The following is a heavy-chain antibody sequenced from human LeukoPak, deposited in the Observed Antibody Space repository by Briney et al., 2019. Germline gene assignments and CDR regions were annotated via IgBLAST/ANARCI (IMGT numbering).Heavy chain of an antibody. D-gene: IGHD3-22*01. Sequence: ASVKVSCKASGYTFTSYGISWVRQAPGQGLEWMGWISAYNGNTNYAQKLQGRVTMTTDTSTSTAYMELRSLRSDDTAVYYCAKGSYYDSSGSSPDYWGQGTLVTVSS. CDR1: GYTFTSYG. V-gene: IGHV1-18*01. J-gene: IGHJ4*02. CDR3: AKGSYYDSSGSSPDY. CDR2: ISAYNGNT.